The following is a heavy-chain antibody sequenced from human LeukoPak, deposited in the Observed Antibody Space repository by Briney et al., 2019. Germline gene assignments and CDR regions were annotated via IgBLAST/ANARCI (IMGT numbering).Heavy chain of an antibody. V-gene: IGHV4-39*01. CDR2: IYYSGST. CDR3: ARPEGIDP. J-gene: IGHJ5*02. CDR1: GGSISSSSYY. Sequence: SETLSLTCTVSGGSISSSSYYWGWIRQPPGKGLEWIGSIYYSGSTYYNPSLKSRVTISVDTSKNQFSLKLSSVTAADTAVYYCARPEGIDPWGQGTLVTVSS.